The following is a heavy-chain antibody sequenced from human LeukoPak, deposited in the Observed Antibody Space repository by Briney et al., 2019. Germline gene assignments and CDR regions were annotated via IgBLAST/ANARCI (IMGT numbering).Heavy chain of an antibody. J-gene: IGHJ4*02. D-gene: IGHD5-24*01. CDR2: ISYDGTSK. CDR1: GFTFSSYV. V-gene: IGHV3-30-3*01. CDR3: ARAGEGYNSHFDS. Sequence: GRSLRLSCAASGFTFSSYVMHWVRQAPGKGLEWVAVISYDGTSKYYADSVKGRFTIPRDNSKNTLYLQMNSLRPEDTAVYYCARAGEGYNSHFDSWGQGTLVTVPS.